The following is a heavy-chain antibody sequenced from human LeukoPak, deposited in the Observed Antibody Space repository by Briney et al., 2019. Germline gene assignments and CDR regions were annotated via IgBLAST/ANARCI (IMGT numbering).Heavy chain of an antibody. CDR2: IYSTTTYI. V-gene: IGHV3-21*01. CDR1: GFTFSSFS. CDR3: ARGKWPRRVLVDY. J-gene: IGHJ4*02. Sequence: GGSLRLSCAASGFTFSSFSMNWVRQAPGKGLEWVSSIYSTTTYIYYADSVKGRFTISRDNAENSLYLQMNSLRAEDTAVYYCARGKWPRRVLVDYWGQGTLVTVSS. D-gene: IGHD5-12*01.